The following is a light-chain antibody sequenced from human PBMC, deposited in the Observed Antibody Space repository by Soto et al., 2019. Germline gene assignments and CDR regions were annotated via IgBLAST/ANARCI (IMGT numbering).Light chain of an antibody. J-gene: IGLJ1*01. CDR1: SSDVGATDY. V-gene: IGLV2-8*01. CDR2: EVN. CDR3: ISHAGTSNV. Sequence: QSALTQPPSAPGSLGQSVAISCTGTSSDVGATDYVSWYQHHSGKAPKLLLYEVNKRPSGVPDRFSGSKSGNAASLTVSVLQADDEVDYYCISHAGTSNVLGTGTKLTVL.